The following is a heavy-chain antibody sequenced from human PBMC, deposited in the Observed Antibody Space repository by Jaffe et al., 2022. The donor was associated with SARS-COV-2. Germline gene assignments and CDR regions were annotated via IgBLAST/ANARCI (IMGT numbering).Heavy chain of an antibody. J-gene: IGHJ4*02. Sequence: QVQLVQSGAEVRKPGASVKISCKASGYTFTTYYMHWVRQAPGQGLEWVGQINPSGRYTNYAQKLQGRLTMTRDTSTSTLYMELSSLRSEDTAVYYCAREGVTLKNFDYWGPGTLVTVSS. V-gene: IGHV1-46*04. CDR2: INPSGRYT. CDR1: GYTFTTYY. CDR3: AREGVTLKNFDY. D-gene: IGHD3-10*01.